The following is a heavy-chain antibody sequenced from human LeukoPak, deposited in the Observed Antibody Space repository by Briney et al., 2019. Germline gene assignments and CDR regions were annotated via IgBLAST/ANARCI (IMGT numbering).Heavy chain of an antibody. D-gene: IGHD2-2*02. Sequence: PGGSLRLSCAASGFTFSTYAMSWVRQAPGKGLEWVSVISGNGGSTSYTDSVKGRFTISRDGSKNMLYLQMNNLRAEDTALYYCAKDGRYCSGTSCYTSHWGQGTLVTVSS. CDR2: ISGNGGST. CDR3: AKDGRYCSGTSCYTSH. CDR1: GFTFSTYA. J-gene: IGHJ4*02. V-gene: IGHV3-23*01.